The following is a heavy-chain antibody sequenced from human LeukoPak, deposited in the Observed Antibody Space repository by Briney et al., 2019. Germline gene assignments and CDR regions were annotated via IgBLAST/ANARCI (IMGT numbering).Heavy chain of an antibody. CDR1: GGSINDYY. Sequence: SETLSLTCAVSGGSINDYYWSWIRQPPGKGLEWIGYMYYTGSTNYNPSLKSRVTMSVDTSKTRFFLKLTSVTAADTALYYCARVSVVYGMDVWGQGTTVTVTS. CDR3: ARVSVVYGMDV. V-gene: IGHV4-59*01. CDR2: MYYTGST. J-gene: IGHJ6*02.